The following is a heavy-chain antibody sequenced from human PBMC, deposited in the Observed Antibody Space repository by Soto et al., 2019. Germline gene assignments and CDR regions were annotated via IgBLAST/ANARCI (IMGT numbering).Heavy chain of an antibody. CDR2: ISSNGGST. CDR3: VKGRGVRYFDWLLSY. CDR1: GFTFSSYA. J-gene: IGHJ4*02. D-gene: IGHD3-9*01. V-gene: IGHV3-64D*06. Sequence: PGGSLRLSCSASGFTFSSYAMHWVRQAPGKGLEYVSAISSNGGSTYYADSVKGRFTISRDNSKNTLYLQMSSLRAENTAVYYCVKGRGVRYFDWLLSYWGQGTLVTVYS.